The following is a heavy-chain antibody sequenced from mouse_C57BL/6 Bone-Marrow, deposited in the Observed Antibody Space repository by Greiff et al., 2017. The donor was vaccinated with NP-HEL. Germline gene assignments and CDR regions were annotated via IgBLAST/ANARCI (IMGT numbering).Heavy chain of an antibody. Sequence: QVQLQQSGAELARPGASVKLSCKASGYTFTSYGISWVKQRTGQGLEWIGEIYPRSGNTYYNEKFKGKATLTADKSSSTAYMELRSLTSEDSAVYFGARYYGRGYWYFDVWGTGTTVTASS. CDR2: IYPRSGNT. D-gene: IGHD1-1*01. J-gene: IGHJ1*03. CDR1: GYTFTSYG. V-gene: IGHV1-81*01. CDR3: ARYYGRGYWYFDV.